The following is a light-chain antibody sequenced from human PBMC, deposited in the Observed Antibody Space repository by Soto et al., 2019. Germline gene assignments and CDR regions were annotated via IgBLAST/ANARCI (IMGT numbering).Light chain of an antibody. V-gene: IGKV1-39*01. CDR1: QSISRF. J-gene: IGKJ3*01. CDR2: AAS. CDR3: HQSHRSPQT. Sequence: DIQMTQTPTSLSASVGDRVTITCRTSQSISRFLNWYQHRPGKVPRLLIYAASLLQSGVPSRFSGSGSGTEFTLIINNLQPEDFATYYCHQSHRSPQTFGPGTTVDIK.